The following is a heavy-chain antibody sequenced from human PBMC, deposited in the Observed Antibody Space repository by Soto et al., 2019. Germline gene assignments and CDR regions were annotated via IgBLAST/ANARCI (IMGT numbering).Heavy chain of an antibody. Sequence: GESLKISCAASGFTFSSYGMHWVRQAPGKGLEWVAVISYDGSNKYYADSVKGRFTISRDNSKNTLYLQMNSLRAEDTAVYYCAGIGRLDNWFDPWGQGTLVTVSS. CDR1: GFTFSSYG. CDR2: ISYDGSNK. D-gene: IGHD1-26*01. J-gene: IGHJ5*02. CDR3: AGIGRLDNWFDP. V-gene: IGHV3-30*03.